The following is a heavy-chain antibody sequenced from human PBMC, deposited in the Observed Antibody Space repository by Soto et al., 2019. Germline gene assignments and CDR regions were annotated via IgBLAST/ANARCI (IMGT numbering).Heavy chain of an antibody. CDR3: ARGPSADKIDF. Sequence: SETLSLTCTVSGGSISSGGYFWSWIRQPPGEGLEWIGHIYNSGSTYSNPSLRGRVTISVDTSKSQFSLKLSSVTAADTAVYYCARGPSADKIDFWGQGTLVTVSS. V-gene: IGHV4-30-4*01. D-gene: IGHD3-3*01. CDR2: IYNSGST. CDR1: GGSISSGGYF. J-gene: IGHJ4*02.